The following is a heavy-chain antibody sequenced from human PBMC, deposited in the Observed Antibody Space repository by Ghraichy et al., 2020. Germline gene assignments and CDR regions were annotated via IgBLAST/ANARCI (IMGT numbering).Heavy chain of an antibody. CDR1: GGSFSDHS. J-gene: IGHJ6*02. CDR2: INHSGST. V-gene: IGHV4-34*01. Sequence: SETLSLTCAVYGGSFSDHSWTWIRQPPGKGLECIGEINHSGSTNYKPSLKSRVTISIDTSRKQFSLKLSSVTAADTAVYYCARATIRYAMDVWGQGTTVTVSS. D-gene: IGHD5-12*01. CDR3: ARATIRYAMDV.